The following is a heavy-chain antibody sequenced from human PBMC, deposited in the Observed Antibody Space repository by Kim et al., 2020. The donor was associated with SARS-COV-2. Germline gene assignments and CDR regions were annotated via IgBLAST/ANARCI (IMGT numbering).Heavy chain of an antibody. Sequence: SETLSLTCAVYGGSFSGYYWSWIRQPPGKGLEWIGEINHSGSTNYNPSLKSRVTISVDTSKNQFSLKLSSVTAADTAVYYCARGRCSGGSCYPFYYYYYGMDVWGQGTTVTVSS. CDR1: GGSFSGYY. CDR3: ARGRCSGGSCYPFYYYYYGMDV. J-gene: IGHJ6*02. V-gene: IGHV4-34*01. CDR2: INHSGST. D-gene: IGHD2-15*01.